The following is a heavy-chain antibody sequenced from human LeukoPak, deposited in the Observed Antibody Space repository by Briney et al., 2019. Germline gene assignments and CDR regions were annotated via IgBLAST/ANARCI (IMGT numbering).Heavy chain of an antibody. J-gene: IGHJ4*02. D-gene: IGHD3-10*01. Sequence: GGSLRLSCAASGFTFSSYWMSWVRQAPGKGLEWVAVISYDGSNKYYADSVKGRFTISRDNSKNTLYLQMNSLRAEDTAVYYCAKNEAGDGLTVDYWGQGTLVTVSS. V-gene: IGHV3-30*18. CDR3: AKNEAGDGLTVDY. CDR2: ISYDGSNK. CDR1: GFTFSSYW.